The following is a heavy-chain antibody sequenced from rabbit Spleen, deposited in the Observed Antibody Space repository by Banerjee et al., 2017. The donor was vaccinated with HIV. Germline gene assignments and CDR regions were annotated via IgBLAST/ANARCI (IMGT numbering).Heavy chain of an antibody. Sequence: QSLEESGGDLVKPGTSLTLTCTASGFSFISGYYMCWVRQAPGKGLEWIACIAAGSGGTTYYATWAKGRFTISKTSSNTVTLQMTSLTAADTATYFCARGSATMTMVITGYYLTLWGQGTLVTVS. CDR3: ARGSATMTMVITGYYLTL. J-gene: IGHJ4*01. D-gene: IGHD2-1*01. V-gene: IGHV1S40*01. CDR1: GFSFISGYY. CDR2: IAAGSGGTT.